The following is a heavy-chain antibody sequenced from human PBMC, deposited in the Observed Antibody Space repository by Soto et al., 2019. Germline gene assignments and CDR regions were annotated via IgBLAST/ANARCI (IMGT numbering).Heavy chain of an antibody. CDR2: ISAYNGNT. V-gene: IGHV1-18*04. CDR3: AGRGYSTRRYGPGFYYGMDV. Sequence: QVQLVQSGAEVKKPGASVKVSCKASGYTFTSYGISWVRQAPGQGPEWMGWISAYNGNTTYAQKLQGRVTMTTDTTTIRAYMGLRSLTSNDTAVYYFAGRGYSTRRYGPGFYYGMDVWGQGATVTVSS. D-gene: IGHD6-13*01. J-gene: IGHJ6*02. CDR1: GYTFTSYG.